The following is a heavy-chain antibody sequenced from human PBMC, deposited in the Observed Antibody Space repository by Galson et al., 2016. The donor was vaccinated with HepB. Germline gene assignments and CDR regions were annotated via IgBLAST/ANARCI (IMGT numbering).Heavy chain of an antibody. V-gene: IGHV3-23*01. Sequence: SLRLSCAASGFTFSSYAMSWVRQAPGKGLEWVSGISGSGGSTYYADSVRGRFTISRDNSKNTLYLQMNTLRAEDTAVYYCAKDKYYDTSALIDYWGRGTLVTVSS. J-gene: IGHJ4*02. CDR1: GFTFSSYA. D-gene: IGHD3-22*01. CDR3: AKDKYYDTSALIDY. CDR2: ISGSGGST.